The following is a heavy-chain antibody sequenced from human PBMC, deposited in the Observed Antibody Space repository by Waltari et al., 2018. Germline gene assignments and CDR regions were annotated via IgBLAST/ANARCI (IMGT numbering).Heavy chain of an antibody. CDR1: GFTFSSYA. Sequence: QVQLVESGGGVVQPGRSLRLSCAASGFTFSSYAMHLVRQAQGKGLEWVAVISYDGSNKYYADSVKGRFTISRDNSKNTLYLQMNSLRAEDTAVYYCARAYVDTAMVLDYWGQGTLVTVSS. CDR3: ARAYVDTAMVLDY. V-gene: IGHV3-30*01. J-gene: IGHJ4*02. CDR2: ISYDGSNK. D-gene: IGHD5-18*01.